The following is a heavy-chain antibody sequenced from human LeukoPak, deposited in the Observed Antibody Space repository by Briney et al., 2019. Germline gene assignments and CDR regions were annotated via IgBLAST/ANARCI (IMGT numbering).Heavy chain of an antibody. V-gene: IGHV3-48*04. J-gene: IGHJ4*02. CDR3: ARDRWGATTR. D-gene: IGHD1-26*01. CDR1: GFTFSSYS. CDR2: ISSSGSTI. Sequence: GGSLRLSCAASGFTFSSYSMNWVRQAPGKGLEWVSYISSSGSTIYYADSVKGRFTISRDNAKNSLYLQMNSLRAEDTAVYYCARDRWGATTRWGQGTLVTVSS.